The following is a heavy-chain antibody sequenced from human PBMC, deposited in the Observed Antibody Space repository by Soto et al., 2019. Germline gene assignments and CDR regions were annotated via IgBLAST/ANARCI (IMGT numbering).Heavy chain of an antibody. D-gene: IGHD6-13*01. CDR2: ISGSGGST. V-gene: IGHV3-23*01. Sequence: GWSLRLSCAASGFTFSSYAMSWVRQAPGKGLEWVSAISGSGGSTYYADSVKGRFTISRDNSKNTLYLQMNSLRAEDTAVYYCAKVGKKGIEAASEYWGEGTLVTVSS. J-gene: IGHJ4*02. CDR3: AKVGKKGIEAASEY. CDR1: GFTFSSYA.